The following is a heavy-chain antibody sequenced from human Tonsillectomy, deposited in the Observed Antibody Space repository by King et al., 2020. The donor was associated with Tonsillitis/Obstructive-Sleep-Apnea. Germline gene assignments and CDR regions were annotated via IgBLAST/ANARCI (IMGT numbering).Heavy chain of an antibody. J-gene: IGHJ4*02. V-gene: IGHV3-48*03. CDR3: AREGEIAAYHY. Sequence: VQLVESGGGLVQPGGSLRLSCAASGFIFSSSEMNWVRQAPGKGLERVSYISSSGSAIYYADSVKGRFTISRDNAKNSLFLQMNSLRAEDTAVYYCAREGEIAAYHYWGQGNLVTVSS. D-gene: IGHD6-6*01. CDR2: ISSSGSAI. CDR1: GFIFSSSE.